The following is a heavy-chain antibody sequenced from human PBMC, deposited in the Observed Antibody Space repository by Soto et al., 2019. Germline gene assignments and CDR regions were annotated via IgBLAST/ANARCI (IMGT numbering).Heavy chain of an antibody. Sequence: PGGSLRLSCAASGFTFSSYAMSWVRQAPGKGLEWVSAISGSGGSTYYADSVKGRFTISRDNSKNTLYLQMNSLRAEDTAVYYCAKGCSPYDSSGATSLYDFDYWGQGTLVTVSS. D-gene: IGHD3-22*01. CDR2: ISGSGGST. CDR1: GFTFSSYA. V-gene: IGHV3-23*01. CDR3: AKGCSPYDSSGATSLYDFDY. J-gene: IGHJ4*02.